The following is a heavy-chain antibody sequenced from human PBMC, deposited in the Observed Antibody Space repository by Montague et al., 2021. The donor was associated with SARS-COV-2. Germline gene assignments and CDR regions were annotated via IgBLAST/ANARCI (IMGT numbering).Heavy chain of an antibody. CDR2: IFYSGST. CDR1: GGSISSSSYY. J-gene: IGHJ4*02. Sequence: SETLSLTCTVSGGSISSSSYYWGWIRQPAGKGLEWIGSIFYSGSTDYXXXLKSRVTISVDTSKSQFSLKLSSVTAADTAVYFCVRAADNYYTSGPLVGFDLWGRGTLVTVSS. V-gene: IGHV4-39*02. D-gene: IGHD2-2*02. CDR3: VRAADNYYTSGPLVGFDL.